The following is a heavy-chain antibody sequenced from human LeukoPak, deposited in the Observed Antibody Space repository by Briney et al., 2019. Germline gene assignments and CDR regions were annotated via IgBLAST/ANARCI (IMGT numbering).Heavy chain of an antibody. J-gene: IGHJ4*02. V-gene: IGHV4-31*03. Sequence: SETLSLTCTVSGGSISSGGYYWSWIRQHPGKGLEWIGYIYYSGSTNYNPSLKSRVTISVDTSKNQFSLKLSSVTAADTAVYYCARGRSDYVWGSYRYFDYWGQGTLVTVSS. CDR1: GGSISSGGYY. CDR3: ARGRSDYVWGSYRYFDY. CDR2: IYYSGST. D-gene: IGHD3-16*02.